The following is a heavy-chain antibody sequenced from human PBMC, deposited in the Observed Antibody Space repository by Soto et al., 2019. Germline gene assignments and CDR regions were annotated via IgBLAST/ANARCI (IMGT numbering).Heavy chain of an antibody. Sequence: GGSLRLSCAASGFTFSSYGMHWVRQAPGKGLEWVAVIWYDVSNKYYADSVKGRFTISRDNSKNTLYLQMNSLRAEDTAVYYCARAAQMSGSYYFDYWGQGTLVTVS. V-gene: IGHV3-33*01. D-gene: IGHD1-26*01. CDR2: IWYDVSNK. CDR1: GFTFSSYG. J-gene: IGHJ4*02. CDR3: ARAAQMSGSYYFDY.